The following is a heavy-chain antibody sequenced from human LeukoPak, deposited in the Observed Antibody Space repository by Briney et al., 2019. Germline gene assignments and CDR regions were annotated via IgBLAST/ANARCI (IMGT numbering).Heavy chain of an antibody. Sequence: PGGSLRLSCAASGFTFSSYAMSWVRQAPGKGLEWVSAISGSGGSTYYADSVKGRFTISRDNSKNTLYLQMNSLRAEDTAVYYCARGGNGDSAVDYWGQGTLVTVSS. CDR3: ARGGNGDSAVDY. J-gene: IGHJ4*02. V-gene: IGHV3-23*01. CDR2: ISGSGGST. D-gene: IGHD4-17*01. CDR1: GFTFSSYA.